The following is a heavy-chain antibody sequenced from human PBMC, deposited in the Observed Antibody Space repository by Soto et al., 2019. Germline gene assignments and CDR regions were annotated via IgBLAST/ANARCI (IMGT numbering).Heavy chain of an antibody. CDR1: GGSFSGHS. V-gene: IGHV4-34*01. J-gene: IGHJ5*01. CDR2: INHSGRV. CDR3: STRAYDTSGYYRFDP. Sequence: LSLTCAVYGGSFSGHSRTWIRQSPGKGLEWIGDINHSGRVNYSPSLKSRVTISLDTSKNQFSLTLSAVTAADTAMYYCSTRAYDTSGYYRFDPWGQGTLVTVSS. D-gene: IGHD3-22*01.